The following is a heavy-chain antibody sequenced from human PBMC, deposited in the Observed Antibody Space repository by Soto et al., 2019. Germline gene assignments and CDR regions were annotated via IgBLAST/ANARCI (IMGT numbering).Heavy chain of an antibody. J-gene: IGHJ6*02. CDR2: ISGSGGST. Sequence: PGGSLRLSCAASGFTFSSYAMSWVRQAPGKGLEWVSAISGSGGSTYYADSVKGRFTISRDNSKKTLYLQMNSLRAEDTAVYYCAKRADSSGYYGPFYYYGMDVWGQGTTVTVSS. D-gene: IGHD3-22*01. CDR1: GFTFSSYA. V-gene: IGHV3-23*01. CDR3: AKRADSSGYYGPFYYYGMDV.